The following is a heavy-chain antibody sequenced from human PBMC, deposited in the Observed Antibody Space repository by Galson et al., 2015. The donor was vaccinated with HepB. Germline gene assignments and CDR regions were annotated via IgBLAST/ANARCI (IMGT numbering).Heavy chain of an antibody. D-gene: IGHD4-23*01. Sequence: SLRLSCAASGFTFSSYGMHWVRQAPGKGLEWVAVIWYDGSNKYYAESVKGRFTISRDNSKNTQYLQMNSLRAEDTAVYYCARELYGGNYPYYFDYWGQGTLVTVSS. CDR2: IWYDGSNK. CDR1: GFTFSSYG. V-gene: IGHV3-33*01. J-gene: IGHJ4*02. CDR3: ARELYGGNYPYYFDY.